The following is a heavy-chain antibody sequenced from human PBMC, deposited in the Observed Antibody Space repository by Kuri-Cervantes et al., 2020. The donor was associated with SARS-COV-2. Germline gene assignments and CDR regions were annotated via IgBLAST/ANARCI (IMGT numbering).Heavy chain of an antibody. CDR3: ARAPPGIAVAGTIQFDY. J-gene: IGHJ4*02. V-gene: IGHV4-61*01. CDR2: IYYSGST. D-gene: IGHD6-19*01. Sequence: SETLSLTCTVSGGSVSSGSYYWSWIRQPPGKGLEWIGYIYYSGSTNYNPSLKSRVTISVDKSKNQFSLKLSSVTAADTAVYYCARAPPGIAVAGTIQFDYWGQGTLVTVSS. CDR1: GGSVSSGSYY.